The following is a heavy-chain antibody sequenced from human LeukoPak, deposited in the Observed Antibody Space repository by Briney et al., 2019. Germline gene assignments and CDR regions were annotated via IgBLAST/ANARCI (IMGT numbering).Heavy chain of an antibody. J-gene: IGHJ4*02. CDR2: ISGSGGST. CDR3: AKDCERNYYDSSGYGDYFDY. V-gene: IGHV3-23*01. Sequence: GGSLRLSCAASGFTFSSYPMSWVRQAPGKGLEWVSAISGSGGSTYYADSVKGRFTISRDNSKNTLYLQMNSLRAEDTAVYYCAKDCERNYYDSSGYGDYFDYWGQGTLVTVSS. D-gene: IGHD3-22*01. CDR1: GFTFSSYP.